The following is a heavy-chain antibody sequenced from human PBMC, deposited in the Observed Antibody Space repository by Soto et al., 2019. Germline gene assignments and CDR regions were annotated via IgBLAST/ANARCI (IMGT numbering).Heavy chain of an antibody. J-gene: IGHJ6*02. D-gene: IGHD3-22*01. V-gene: IGHV1-69*04. Sequence: ASVKVSCKASGYTFTRYDISWVRQAPGQGLEWMGRIIPILGIANYAQKFQGRVTITADKSTSTAYMELSSLRSEDTAVYYCARGHYDSSGYYPYYYGMDVWGQGTTVTVSS. CDR2: IIPILGIA. CDR3: ARGHYDSSGYYPYYYGMDV. CDR1: GYTFTRYD.